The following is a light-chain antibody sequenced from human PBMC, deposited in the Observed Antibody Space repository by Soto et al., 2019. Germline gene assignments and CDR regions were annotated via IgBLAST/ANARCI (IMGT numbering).Light chain of an antibody. CDR2: DAS. J-gene: IGKJ4*01. CDR1: QSIDNY. V-gene: IGKV3-11*01. CDR3: QQRRDWLS. Sequence: EIVLTQSPATLSLSPGERATLSCRASQSIDNYLAWYQQKPGQPPRLLIYDASNRATGIPSRFSGGGSGTDFTLTISSLEPEDFAFYYCQQRRDWLSFGGGTKVEIK.